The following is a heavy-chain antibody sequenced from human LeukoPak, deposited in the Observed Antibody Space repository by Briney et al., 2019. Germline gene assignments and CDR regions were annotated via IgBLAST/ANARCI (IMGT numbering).Heavy chain of an antibody. CDR3: AREPPGNYDSSGDYYAYFDS. V-gene: IGHV3-11*04. Sequence: GGSLRLSCAASGFTFSDYYMSWIRQAPGKGLEWVSYISSGSSTKYYADSVRGRFTISRDNAKNSLYLQMNSLTDEDTAVYYCAREPPGNYDSSGDYYAYFDSWGQGTLVTVSS. CDR1: GFTFSDYY. D-gene: IGHD3-22*01. J-gene: IGHJ4*02. CDR2: ISSGSSTK.